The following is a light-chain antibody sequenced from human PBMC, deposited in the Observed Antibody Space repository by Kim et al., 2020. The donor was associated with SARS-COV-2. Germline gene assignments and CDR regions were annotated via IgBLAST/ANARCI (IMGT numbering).Light chain of an antibody. CDR3: SWYTTGSTYV. CDR1: SSDVGGYNK. CDR2: EDS. J-gene: IGLJ1*01. V-gene: IGLV2-14*01. Sequence: VTVPCAGASSDVGGYNKVSWNQQHPGKAPKLMIYEDSKRPSGVSNRFSGSKSGNTASLTISGLQAEDEADYYCSWYTTGSTYVFGTGTKVTVL.